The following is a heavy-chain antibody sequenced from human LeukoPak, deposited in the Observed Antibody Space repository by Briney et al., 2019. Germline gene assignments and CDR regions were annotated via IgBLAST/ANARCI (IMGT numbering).Heavy chain of an antibody. CDR1: GFTFGDYA. D-gene: IGHD1-1*01. J-gene: IGHJ4*02. CDR3: TRDRRGYHYFDY. CDR2: IRIKAYGETT. V-gene: IGHV3-49*04. Sequence: GGSLRLSCTASGFTFGDYAMSWVRQAPGKGLEWVGFIRIKAYGETTEYAASVKGRFTISRDDSKSIAYLQMNSLKIEDTAVYYCTRDRRGYHYFDYWGQGTLVTVSS.